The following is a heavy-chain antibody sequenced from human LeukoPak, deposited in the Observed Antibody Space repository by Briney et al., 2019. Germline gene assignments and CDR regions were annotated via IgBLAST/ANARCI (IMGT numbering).Heavy chain of an antibody. D-gene: IGHD3-22*01. CDR2: ISGSSIYT. CDR1: GFTFSDYH. Sequence: GGSLRLSCAASGFTFSDYHMTWIRQAPGKGLEWVSYISGSSIYTRYADSVKGRFTISRDNAKNSLYLQMNSLRAEDTALYYCVRDISGYYFDYWGQGTLVSVSS. V-gene: IGHV3-11*05. CDR3: VRDISGYYFDY. J-gene: IGHJ4*02.